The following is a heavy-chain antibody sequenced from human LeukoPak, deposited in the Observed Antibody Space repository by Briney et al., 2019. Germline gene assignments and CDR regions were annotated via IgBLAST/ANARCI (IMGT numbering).Heavy chain of an antibody. Sequence: GGSLRLSCAASGFTFSSYAMSWVRQALGKGLEWVSAISGSGGSTYYADSVKGRFTISRDNSKNTLYLQMNSLRAEDTAVYYCAKTPLGYCSGGSCYPPMLWGQGTLVTVSS. D-gene: IGHD2-15*01. V-gene: IGHV3-23*01. J-gene: IGHJ4*02. CDR1: GFTFSSYA. CDR3: AKTPLGYCSGGSCYPPML. CDR2: ISGSGGST.